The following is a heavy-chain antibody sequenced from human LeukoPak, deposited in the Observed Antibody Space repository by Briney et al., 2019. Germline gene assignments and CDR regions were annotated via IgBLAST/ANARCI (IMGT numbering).Heavy chain of an antibody. J-gene: IGHJ4*02. Sequence: SVKVSCKASGGTFSSYAISWVRQAPGQGLEWMGRIIPIFGTANYAQKFQGRVTITTDESTSTAYMELSSLRSEDTAVYYCATYGPMATVTTQGPGFDYWGQGTLVTVSS. CDR2: IIPIFGTA. CDR1: GGTFSSYA. V-gene: IGHV1-69*05. D-gene: IGHD4-17*01. CDR3: ATYGPMATVTTQGPGFDY.